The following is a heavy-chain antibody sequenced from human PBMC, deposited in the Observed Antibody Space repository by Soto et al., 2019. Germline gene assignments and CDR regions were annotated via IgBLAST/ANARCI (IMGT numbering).Heavy chain of an antibody. D-gene: IGHD2-15*01. Sequence: SETLSLTCAVYGGSFSGYYWSWIRQPPGKGLEWIGEINHSGSTNYNPSLKSRVTISVDTSKNQFSLKLSSVTAADTAVYYCARGLGGGPYYFDYWGQGTLVTVSS. CDR1: GGSFSGYY. CDR3: ARGLGGGPYYFDY. CDR2: INHSGST. J-gene: IGHJ4*02. V-gene: IGHV4-34*01.